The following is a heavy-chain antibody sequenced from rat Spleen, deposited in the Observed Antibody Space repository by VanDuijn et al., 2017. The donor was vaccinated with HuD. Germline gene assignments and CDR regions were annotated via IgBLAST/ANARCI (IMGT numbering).Heavy chain of an antibody. V-gene: IGHV5-29*01. CDR2: ISYDGSST. CDR3: ARHSTIAAPY. J-gene: IGHJ2*01. CDR1: GFTFSNYG. D-gene: IGHD1-2*01. Sequence: EVQLVESGGGLVQPGRSLKLSCAASGFTFSNYGMAWVRQAPTKGLEWVATISYDGSSTYYRDSVQGRFTITRDKAKSTLYLQMDSLRSEDTATYYGARHSTIAAPYWGQGVMVTVSS.